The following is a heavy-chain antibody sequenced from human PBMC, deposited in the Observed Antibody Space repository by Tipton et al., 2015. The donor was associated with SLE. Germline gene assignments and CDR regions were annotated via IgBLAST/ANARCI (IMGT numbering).Heavy chain of an antibody. V-gene: IGHV5-51*03. D-gene: IGHD3-3*01. Sequence: QLVQSGAEVKKPGESLKISCEGSGYTFTSHWIAWVRQMPGKGLEWMGIIHPSDSETRYSPSFQGQVTFSADKSIRTAYLQWSSLKASDTAMYYCARVYYNFGGGSDYYYYMDVWGKGTTVTVSS. CDR2: IHPSDSET. CDR3: ARVYYNFGGGSDYYYYMDV. J-gene: IGHJ6*03. CDR1: GYTFTSHW.